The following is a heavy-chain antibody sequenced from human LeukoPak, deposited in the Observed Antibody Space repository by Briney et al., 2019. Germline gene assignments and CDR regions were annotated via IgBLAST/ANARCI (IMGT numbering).Heavy chain of an antibody. J-gene: IGHJ2*01. CDR2: IWTTGST. CDR1: GGSISSHY. CDR3: ARVRAYANFVGSFDL. D-gene: IGHD1-26*01. Sequence: SETLSLTCTLSGGSISSHYWSWIRHPAGKRLEWLGRIWTTGSTAYNPSYKSRLTMSMDKSNNQFSLKLTSITAADTAVYYCARVRAYANFVGSFDLWGRGALVTVSS. V-gene: IGHV4-4*07.